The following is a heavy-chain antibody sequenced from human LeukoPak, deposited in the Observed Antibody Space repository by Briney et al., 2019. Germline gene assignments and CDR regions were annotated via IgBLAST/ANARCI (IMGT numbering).Heavy chain of an antibody. J-gene: IGHJ3*02. CDR3: ARTDSSNYYSRPLPGADI. D-gene: IGHD3-22*01. Sequence: GGSLRLSCAASGFTFSDYYMSWIRQAPGKGLEWVSYISSRSSTIYYADSVKGRFTISRDNAKNSLYLQMNSLRAEDTAVYYCARTDSSNYYSRPLPGADILGQGTMVTVSS. V-gene: IGHV3-11*01. CDR1: GFTFSDYY. CDR2: ISSRSSTI.